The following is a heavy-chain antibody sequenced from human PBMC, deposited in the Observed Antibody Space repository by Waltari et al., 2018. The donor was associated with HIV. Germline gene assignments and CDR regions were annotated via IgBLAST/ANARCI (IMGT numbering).Heavy chain of an antibody. V-gene: IGHV1-69*12. J-gene: IGHJ4*02. D-gene: IGHD4-17*01. Sequence: QVQLLQPGAEVKKPGSLVKVPCQTSGVTSPTYPISWLRQAPGQGPQWMGGIIALIGKPKYAQKFEGRITITADESTSTTYMEMSGLRSEDTAMYFCARGKLMTTFDDWGQGTLVIVSS. CDR1: GVTSPTYP. CDR2: IIALIGKP. CDR3: ARGKLMTTFDD.